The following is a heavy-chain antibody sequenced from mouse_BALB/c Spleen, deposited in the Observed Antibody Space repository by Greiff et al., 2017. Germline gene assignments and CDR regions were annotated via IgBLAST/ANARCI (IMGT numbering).Heavy chain of an antibody. Sequence: LVKTGASVKISCKASGYSFTGSYMHWVKQSHGKSLEWIGYISCYNGATSYNQKFKGKATFTVDTSSSTAYMQFNSLTSEDSAVYYCARGNYRYDVGFDYWGQGTTLTVSS. J-gene: IGHJ2*01. V-gene: IGHV1S34*01. D-gene: IGHD2-14*01. CDR1: GYSFTGSY. CDR2: ISCYNGAT. CDR3: ARGNYRYDVGFDY.